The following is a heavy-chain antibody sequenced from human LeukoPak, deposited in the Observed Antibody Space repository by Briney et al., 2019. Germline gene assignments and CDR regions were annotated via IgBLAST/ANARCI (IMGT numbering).Heavy chain of an antibody. V-gene: IGHV4-31*03. D-gene: IGHD3-10*01. CDR2: IYYSGST. J-gene: IGHJ5*02. Sequence: SQTLSLTCTVSGGSISSGGYYWSWLRQHPGKGLEWIGYIYYSGSTYYNPSLKSRVTISVDTSKNQFSLKLSSVTAADTAVYYCAREWQGSGSYRGGLKFDPWGQGTLVTVSS. CDR3: AREWQGSGSYRGGLKFDP. CDR1: GGSISSGGYY.